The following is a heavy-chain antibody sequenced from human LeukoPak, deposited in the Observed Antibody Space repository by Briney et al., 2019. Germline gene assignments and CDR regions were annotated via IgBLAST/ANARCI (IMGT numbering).Heavy chain of an antibody. V-gene: IGHV1-69*13. D-gene: IGHD2-15*01. J-gene: IGHJ5*02. CDR1: GGTFSSYA. CDR2: IIPIFGTA. CDR3: ARGPPGYCSGGSCYSSPVNWFDP. Sequence: GASVKVSCKASGGTFSSYAISWVRQAPGQGLEWLGGIIPIFGTANYAQKFQGRVTITADESTSTAYMELSSLRSEDTAVYYCARGPPGYCSGGSCYSSPVNWFDPWGQGTLVTVSS.